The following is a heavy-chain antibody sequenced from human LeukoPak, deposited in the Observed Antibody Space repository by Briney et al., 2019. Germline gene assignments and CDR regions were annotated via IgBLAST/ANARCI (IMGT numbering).Heavy chain of an antibody. CDR2: IYYSGNT. CDR3: ARDWRALSYYFGMDV. Sequence: SETLSLTCTVSGGSISSGDYYWSWIRQPPGKGLEWIGYIYYSGNTYFNPSLKSRVSISLDTSKNQFSQKLTSVTAADTAVYYCARDWRALSYYFGMDVWGQGTTVTVSS. CDR1: GGSISSGDYY. V-gene: IGHV4-30-4*01. J-gene: IGHJ6*02.